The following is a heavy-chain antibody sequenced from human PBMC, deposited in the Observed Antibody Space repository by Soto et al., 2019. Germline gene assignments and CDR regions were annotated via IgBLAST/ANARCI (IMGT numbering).Heavy chain of an antibody. CDR2: INAGNGKT. D-gene: IGHD3-3*01. Sequence: ASVKVSCKASGYTFTDFAIHWGRQAPGQRLEWMGWINAGNGKTKYSQNFQGRVTIARDTSATTAYMDLSSLRSEDTAVYYCAKPYCIFNSCFDNWFDPWGQGTLVTVSS. V-gene: IGHV1-3*01. J-gene: IGHJ5*02. CDR3: AKPYCIFNSCFDNWFDP. CDR1: GYTFTDFA.